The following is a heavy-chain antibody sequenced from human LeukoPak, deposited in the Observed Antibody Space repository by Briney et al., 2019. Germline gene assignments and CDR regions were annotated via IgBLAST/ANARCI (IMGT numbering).Heavy chain of an antibody. D-gene: IGHD2-21*02. CDR3: AKFGGDLGVAFDN. J-gene: IGHJ4*02. CDR1: GFTFSGYW. CDR2: IRQDGSVK. V-gene: IGHV3-7*01. Sequence: GGSLRLSCAASGFTFSGYWMMWIRQTPGKGLEWVANIRQDGSVKQYVDSVKGRFTISRDNAKNSLYLQMNSLRVEDTAVYYCAKFGGDLGVAFDNWGQGTLVTVS.